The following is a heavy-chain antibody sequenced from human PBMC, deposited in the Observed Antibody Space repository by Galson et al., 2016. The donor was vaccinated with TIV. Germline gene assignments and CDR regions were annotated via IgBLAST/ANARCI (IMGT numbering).Heavy chain of an antibody. D-gene: IGHD1-1*01. CDR1: GFTFSSYE. CDR2: ISSGGGTI. CDR3: ARDLAGPADY. Sequence: SLRLSCAASGFTFSSYEMNWVRQAPGKGLEWVSYISSGGGTIYSADSVKGGFTISRDNAKKSVYLQMNSLRAEDTAVYYCARDLAGPADYWGQGTLVTVSS. J-gene: IGHJ4*02. V-gene: IGHV3-48*03.